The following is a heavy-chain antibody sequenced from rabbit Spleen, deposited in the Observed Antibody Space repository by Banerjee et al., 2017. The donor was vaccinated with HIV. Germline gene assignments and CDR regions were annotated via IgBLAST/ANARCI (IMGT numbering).Heavy chain of an antibody. CDR1: GFSFSSSYW. Sequence: QEQLEESGGDLVKPEGSLTLTCTASGFSFSSSYWICWVRQAPGKGLEWIGIIYAAKGSTDYANWVNGRFTISSDNAQSTVDLKMTSLTAADTATYFCARDLTGVIGWNFGWWGQGTLVTVS. J-gene: IGHJ4*01. V-gene: IGHV1S45*01. CDR2: IYAAKGST. D-gene: IGHD1-1*01. CDR3: ARDLTGVIGWNFGW.